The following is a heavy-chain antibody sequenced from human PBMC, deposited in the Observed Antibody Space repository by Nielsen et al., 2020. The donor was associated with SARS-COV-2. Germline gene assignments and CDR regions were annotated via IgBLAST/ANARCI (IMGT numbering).Heavy chain of an antibody. V-gene: IGHV5-51*01. J-gene: IGHJ4*02. Sequence: KVSCKGSGYSFTSYWIGWVRQMPGKGLEWMGIIYPGDSDTRYSPSLQGQVTISADKSISTAYLQWSSLKASDTAMYYCARTAFYYDSSGYYHSDYWGQGTLVTVSS. CDR3: ARTAFYYDSSGYYHSDY. CDR2: IYPGDSDT. CDR1: GYSFTSYW. D-gene: IGHD3-22*01.